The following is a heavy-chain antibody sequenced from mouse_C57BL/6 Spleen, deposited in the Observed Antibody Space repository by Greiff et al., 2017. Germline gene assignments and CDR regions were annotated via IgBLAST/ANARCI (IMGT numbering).Heavy chain of an antibody. V-gene: IGHV1-55*01. J-gene: IGHJ4*01. CDR1: GYTFTSYW. D-gene: IGHD1-1*01. CDR3: ARGGFTDAMDY. CDR2: IYPGSGST. Sequence: QVQLQQPGAELVKPGASVKMSCKASGYTFTSYWITWVKQRPGQGLEWIGVIYPGSGSTNYNEKFKSKATLTVDTSSSTAYMQLSSLTSEDSAVYYCARGGFTDAMDYWGQGASVTVYS.